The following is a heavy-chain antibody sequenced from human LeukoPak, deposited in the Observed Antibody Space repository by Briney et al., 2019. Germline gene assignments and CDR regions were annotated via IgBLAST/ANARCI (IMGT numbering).Heavy chain of an antibody. V-gene: IGHV4-59*11. CDR1: GGSISSHY. CDR2: IYYSGST. J-gene: IGHJ4*02. D-gene: IGHD3-22*01. CDR3: AGDGYSGGSPGDYFDY. Sequence: SETLSLTCTVSGGSISSHYWSWIRQPPGKGLEWIGYIYYSGSTNYNPPLKSRVTISVDTSKNQFSLKLSSVTAADTAVYYCAGDGYSGGSPGDYFDYWGQGTLVTVSS.